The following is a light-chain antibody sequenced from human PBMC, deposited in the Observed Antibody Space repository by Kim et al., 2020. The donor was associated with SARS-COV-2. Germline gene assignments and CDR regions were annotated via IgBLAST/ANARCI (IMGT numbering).Light chain of an antibody. CDR2: AAS. V-gene: IGKV1-17*01. CDR1: QDISND. CDR3: LQHSSYPLT. Sequence: ASVGDRVTITCRASQDISNDLGWYQQKPGLAPKLLIYAASSLQSGVPSRFSGSGSGTDFTLTISSLQPEDFATYYCLQHSSYPLTFGGGTKVEIK. J-gene: IGKJ4*01.